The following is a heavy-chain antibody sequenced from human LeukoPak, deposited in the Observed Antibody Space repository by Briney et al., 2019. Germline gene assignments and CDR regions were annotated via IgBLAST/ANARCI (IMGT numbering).Heavy chain of an antibody. Sequence: PGGSLRLSCAASGFTFSSYWMSWVRQAPGKGLEWVAFIRYDGSDKSYADSVKGPFTISRDNSKNTVHLQINSLRAEDTAVYYCAKTRNGAFDIWGQGTMVTVSS. CDR1: GFTFSSYW. CDR2: IRYDGSDK. J-gene: IGHJ3*02. CDR3: AKTRNGAFDI. V-gene: IGHV3-30*02. D-gene: IGHD1-1*01.